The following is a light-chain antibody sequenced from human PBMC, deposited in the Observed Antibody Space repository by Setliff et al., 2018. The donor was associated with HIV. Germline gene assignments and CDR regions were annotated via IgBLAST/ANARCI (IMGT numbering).Light chain of an antibody. CDR1: SSDVGGYNY. Sequence: SALTQPASVSGSPGQSITISCTGTSSDVGGYNYVSWYQQHPGKAPKLMIYAVSNRPSGVSNRFSGSKSGNTASLTISGLQAEDEADYYCSSYTSSTPLYVFGTGTKVTVL. CDR3: SSYTSSTPLYV. J-gene: IGLJ1*01. V-gene: IGLV2-14*01. CDR2: AVS.